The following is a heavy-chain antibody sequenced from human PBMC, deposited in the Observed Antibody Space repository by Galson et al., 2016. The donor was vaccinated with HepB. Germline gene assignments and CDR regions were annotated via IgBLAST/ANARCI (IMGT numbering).Heavy chain of an antibody. J-gene: IGHJ4*02. CDR2: IYSGGST. D-gene: IGHD6-13*01. CDR3: AGYSSLDY. Sequence: SLRLSCAASGFTVSSNYMSWVRQAPGKGLEWVSLIYSGGSTYYADSVKGRFTTSRDNSKNTLYLQMNNLRAEDTAVYYCAGYSSLDYWGQGTLVTVSS. CDR1: GFTVSSNY. V-gene: IGHV3-53*01.